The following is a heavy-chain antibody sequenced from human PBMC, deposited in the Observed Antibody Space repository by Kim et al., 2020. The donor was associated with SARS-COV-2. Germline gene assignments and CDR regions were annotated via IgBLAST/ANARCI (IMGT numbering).Heavy chain of an antibody. Sequence: ASVKVSCKASGYTFTSYDINWVRQATGQGLEWMGWMNPNSGNTGYAQKFQGRVTMTRNTSISTAYMELSSLRSEDTAVYYCARAKLVQGVFDYYYYMDVWGKGTTVTVSS. CDR3: ARAKLVQGVFDYYYYMDV. J-gene: IGHJ6*03. CDR2: MNPNSGNT. CDR1: GYTFTSYD. V-gene: IGHV1-8*01. D-gene: IGHD3-10*01.